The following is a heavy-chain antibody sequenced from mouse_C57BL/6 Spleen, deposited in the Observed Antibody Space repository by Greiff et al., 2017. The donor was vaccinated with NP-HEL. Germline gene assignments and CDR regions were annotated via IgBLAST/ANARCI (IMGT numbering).Heavy chain of an antibody. Sequence: EVMLVESVAELVRPGASVKLSCTASGFTITNTYMHWVQQRPEQGLEWIGKIDPANGNTKYAPKFQGKATITADPSSNTAYLQLSSLTSVDTAIYYCAGFYYDRGGGGMDYWGQGTSVTVSS. CDR2: IDPANGNT. CDR1: GFTITNTY. V-gene: IGHV14-3*01. J-gene: IGHJ4*01. CDR3: AGFYYDRGGGGMDY. D-gene: IGHD1-1*01.